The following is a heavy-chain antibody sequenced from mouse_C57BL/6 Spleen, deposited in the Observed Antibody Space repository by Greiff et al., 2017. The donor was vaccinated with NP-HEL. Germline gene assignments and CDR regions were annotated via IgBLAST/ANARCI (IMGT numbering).Heavy chain of an antibody. V-gene: IGHV1-76*01. Sequence: QVQLQQSGAELVRPGASVKLSCKASGYTFTDYYINWVKQRPGQGLEWIARIYPGSGNTYYNEKFKGKATLTAEKSSSTAYMQLSSLTSEDSAVYFCARGGGIFRSSPFAYWGQGTLVTVSA. CDR1: GYTFTDYY. CDR2: IYPGSGNT. D-gene: IGHD1-1*01. CDR3: ARGGGIFRSSPFAY. J-gene: IGHJ3*01.